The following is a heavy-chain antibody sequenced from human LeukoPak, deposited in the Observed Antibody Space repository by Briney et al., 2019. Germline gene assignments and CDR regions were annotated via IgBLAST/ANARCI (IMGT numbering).Heavy chain of an antibody. Sequence: PGGSLRLSCAASGFTFSSYGMHWVRQAPGKGLEWVAKIKKDGSEKDYVDSVKGRFTISRDNAKGSLYLQLNSLRAEDTAVYYCARGFQRGDSPVWGQGTLVTVSS. D-gene: IGHD2-21*02. CDR1: GFTFSSYG. CDR2: IKKDGSEK. J-gene: IGHJ4*02. V-gene: IGHV3-7*01. CDR3: ARGFQRGDSPV.